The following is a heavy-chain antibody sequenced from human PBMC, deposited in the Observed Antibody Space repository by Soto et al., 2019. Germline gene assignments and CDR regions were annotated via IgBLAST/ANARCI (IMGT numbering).Heavy chain of an antibody. J-gene: IGHJ4*02. V-gene: IGHV4-30-4*01. CDR1: GGSISNGDLY. CDR3: VRVNLVGAAYSGDC. CDR2: IYYSGST. Sequence: QVQLQESGPGLVKPSQTLSLTCNAFGGSISNGDLYWSCIPQPPGKGLEWIGYIYYSGSTYYNPSPKSRVTISVDRSFNEFSLELNSVTAADTAVYYCVRVNLVGAAYSGDCWGQGTLVTVS. D-gene: IGHD2-15*01.